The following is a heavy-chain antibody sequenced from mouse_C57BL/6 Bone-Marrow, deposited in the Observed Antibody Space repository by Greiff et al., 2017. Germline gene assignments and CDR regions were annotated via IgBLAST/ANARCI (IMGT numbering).Heavy chain of an antibody. CDR1: GYTFTSYW. V-gene: IGHV1-69*01. D-gene: IGHD1-1*01. Sequence: QVQLQQPGAELVMPGASVKLSCKASGYTFTSYWMHWVKQRPGQGLEWIGEIDPSDSYTNYNQKFKGKSTLTVDKSSSTAYMQLSSLTSEDSAFYYCAREVYYGSSYYFDYWGQGTTLTVSS. CDR3: AREVYYGSSYYFDY. CDR2: IDPSDSYT. J-gene: IGHJ2*01.